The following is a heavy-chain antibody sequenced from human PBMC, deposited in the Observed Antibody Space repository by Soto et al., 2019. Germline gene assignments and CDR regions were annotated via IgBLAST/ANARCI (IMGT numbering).Heavy chain of an antibody. CDR3: ARTLEAAGTENWFDP. J-gene: IGHJ5*02. D-gene: IGHD6-13*01. CDR1: GGSISSYY. Sequence: SETLSLTCSVSGGSISSYYWSGIRQPPGKGLEWIGRIYSSGSTKYNSSLKSRVIMSVDTSKNQFSLKLYSVTAADTAVYYCARTLEAAGTENWFDPWGQGTLVTVSS. CDR2: IYSSGST. V-gene: IGHV4-4*07.